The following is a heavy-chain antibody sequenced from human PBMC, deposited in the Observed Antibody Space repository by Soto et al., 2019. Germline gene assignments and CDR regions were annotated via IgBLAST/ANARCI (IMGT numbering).Heavy chain of an antibody. CDR1: GDSIYSYY. CDR3: ARGVNYDFWSGLIENDAFDI. V-gene: IGHV4-59*01. Sequence: PSETLSLTCTVSGDSIYSYYWSWIRQQPGKGLEWIGYIYYSGSTNYNPSLKSRVTISVDTSKNQFSLKLSSVTAADTAVYYCARGVNYDFWSGLIENDAFDIWGQGTMVTVSS. D-gene: IGHD3-3*01. CDR2: IYYSGST. J-gene: IGHJ3*02.